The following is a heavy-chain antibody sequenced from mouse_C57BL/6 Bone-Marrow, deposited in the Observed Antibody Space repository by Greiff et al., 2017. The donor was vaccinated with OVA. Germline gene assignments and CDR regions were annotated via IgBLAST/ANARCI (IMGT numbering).Heavy chain of an antibody. CDR3: TYYYGSRAWFAY. CDR1: GFNIKDDY. V-gene: IGHV14-4*01. J-gene: IGHJ3*01. D-gene: IGHD1-1*01. Sequence: VQLKESGAELVRPGASVKLSCTASGFNIKDDYMHWVKQRPEQGLEWIGWIDPENGDTEYASKFQGKATITADTSSNTAYLQLSSLTSEDTAVYYCTYYYGSRAWFAYWGQGTLVTVSA. CDR2: IDPENGDT.